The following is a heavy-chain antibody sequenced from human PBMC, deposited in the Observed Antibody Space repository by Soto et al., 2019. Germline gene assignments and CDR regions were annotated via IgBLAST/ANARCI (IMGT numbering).Heavy chain of an antibody. Sequence: QVQLVQSGAEVKKPGASVKVSCKASGYTFTSYAMHWVRQAPGQRLEWMGWINAGNGNTKYSQKFQGRVTITRDTSASTDYMELSSLRSEDTAVYYCARDINWNSVPDGYWGQGTLVTVSS. CDR2: INAGNGNT. CDR1: GYTFTSYA. J-gene: IGHJ4*02. CDR3: ARDINWNSVPDGY. V-gene: IGHV1-3*01. D-gene: IGHD1-7*01.